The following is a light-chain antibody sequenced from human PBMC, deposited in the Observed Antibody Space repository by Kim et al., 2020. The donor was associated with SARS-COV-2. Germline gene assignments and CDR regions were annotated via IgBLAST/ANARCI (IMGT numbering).Light chain of an antibody. Sequence: SYELTQPLPVSVSPGQTASITCSGDKLGVIYACWYQQKPGQSLVLVIYQDSKRPSGIPERFSGSNSGNTATLTISGTQAMDEADYYCQAWDSSTAVFGGG. CDR1: KLGVIY. CDR2: QDS. J-gene: IGLJ2*01. CDR3: QAWDSSTAV. V-gene: IGLV3-1*01.